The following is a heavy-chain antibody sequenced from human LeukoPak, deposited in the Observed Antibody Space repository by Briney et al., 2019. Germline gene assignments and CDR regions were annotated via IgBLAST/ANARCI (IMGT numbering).Heavy chain of an antibody. CDR3: ARGLSTCDY. V-gene: IGHV3-48*02. CDR1: GFALSGYG. Sequence: PGGSMRLSCAASGFALSGYGMNWVRQAPGKGLEWVSYISGASSSIYYADSVRGRFTISRDNAKNSLYLQMNSLRDDDTAVYYCARGLSTCDYWGQGALVSVSS. D-gene: IGHD3-10*01. CDR2: ISGASSSI. J-gene: IGHJ4*02.